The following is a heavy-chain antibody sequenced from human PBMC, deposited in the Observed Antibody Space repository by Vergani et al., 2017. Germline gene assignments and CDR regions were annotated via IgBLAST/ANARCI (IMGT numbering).Heavy chain of an antibody. D-gene: IGHD2-15*01. CDR1: GFTFTSSS. J-gene: IGHJ6*03. Sequence: QMQLVQSGPEVKKPGTSVKVSCQASGFTFTSSSLQLVRQARGQRLEWIGWIVVGSGNPNYAQKFQERVTITRNMSTSTAYMELSSLRSEDTAVYYCAARGGSGYYYYYMDDWGKGTTVTVSS. CDR3: AARGGSGYYYYYMDD. CDR2: IVVGSGNP. V-gene: IGHV1-58*01.